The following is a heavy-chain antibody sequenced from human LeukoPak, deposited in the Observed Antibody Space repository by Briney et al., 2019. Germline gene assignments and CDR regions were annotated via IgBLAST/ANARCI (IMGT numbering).Heavy chain of an antibody. V-gene: IGHV3-23*01. Sequence: GGSLRLSCAASGFTFSNFATSWVRQAPGKGLEWVSSITDSGVSTFYTDSLSGRFTISRDNSKNTLYLQMKNLRAADTATYYCAKMTDARGRYGSGSHWGQGTLVAVSS. D-gene: IGHD3-10*01. CDR2: ITDSGVST. CDR3: AKMTDARGRYGSGSH. J-gene: IGHJ4*01. CDR1: GFTFSNFA.